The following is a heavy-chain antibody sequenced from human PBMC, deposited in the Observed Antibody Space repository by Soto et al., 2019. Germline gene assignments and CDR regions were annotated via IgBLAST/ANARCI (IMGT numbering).Heavy chain of an antibody. CDR2: ISGSGGST. J-gene: IGHJ4*02. Sequence: EVQLLESGGGLVQPGGSLRLSCAASGFTFSSYAMRWVRQAPGKGLEWVSAISGSGGSTYYADSVKGRFTISRDNSKYTRYLQMNSLRAEDTAVYYCARRGSGRYYDYWGQGTLVTVSS. D-gene: IGHD6-19*01. CDR3: ARRGSGRYYDY. V-gene: IGHV3-23*01. CDR1: GFTFSSYA.